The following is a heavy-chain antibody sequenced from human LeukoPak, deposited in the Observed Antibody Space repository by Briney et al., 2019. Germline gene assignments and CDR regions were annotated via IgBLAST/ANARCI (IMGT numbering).Heavy chain of an antibody. J-gene: IGHJ4*02. CDR1: GFIFGSYA. Sequence: GGSLRLSCAASGFIFGSYAMTWVRQAPGKGLEWVSGISASGGSTYYADSVKGRFTISRDNSKNTLYLQMNSLRAEDTAMYYCAREIGGGLHYFHSWGQGTPVTVSS. D-gene: IGHD1-26*01. CDR2: ISASGGST. CDR3: AREIGGGLHYFHS. V-gene: IGHV3-23*01.